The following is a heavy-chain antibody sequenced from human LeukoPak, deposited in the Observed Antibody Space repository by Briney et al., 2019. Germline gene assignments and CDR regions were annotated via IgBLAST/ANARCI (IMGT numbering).Heavy chain of an antibody. Sequence: SETLSLTCAVYGGSFSGYYWSWIRQPPGKGLEWIGEINHSGSTNYNPSLKSRVTISVDTSKNQFSLKLSSVTAADTAVYYCARAHAHDFWSGYTFDYWGQGTLVTVSS. V-gene: IGHV4-34*01. CDR2: INHSGST. J-gene: IGHJ4*02. CDR1: GGSFSGYY. CDR3: ARAHAHDFWSGYTFDY. D-gene: IGHD3-3*01.